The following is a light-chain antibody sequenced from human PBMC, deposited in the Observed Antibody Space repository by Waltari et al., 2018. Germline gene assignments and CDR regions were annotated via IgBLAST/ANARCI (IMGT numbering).Light chain of an antibody. Sequence: HSALTQPASVSGSPGQSITISCPGTSSDVGGYNYVSWYQQHPGKAPKLMIFDVSYRPSGISNRFSGSKSGNTASLTISGLQVEDEADYYCSSYISSDTLELFGGGTSLTVL. J-gene: IGLJ2*01. CDR1: SSDVGGYNY. CDR3: SSYISSDTLEL. V-gene: IGLV2-14*03. CDR2: DVS.